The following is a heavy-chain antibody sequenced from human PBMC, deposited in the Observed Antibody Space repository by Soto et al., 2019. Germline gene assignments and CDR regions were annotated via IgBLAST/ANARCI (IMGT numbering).Heavy chain of an antibody. J-gene: IGHJ3*02. CDR3: ARDLDYDFWSGPRDDAFDI. CDR2: INAGNGNT. Sequence: ASVKVSCKASGYTFTSYAMHWVRQAPGQRLEWMGWINAGNGNTKYSQKFQGRVTITRDTSASTAYMELSSLRSEDTAVYYCARDLDYDFWSGPRDDAFDIWGQGTVVTVSS. CDR1: GYTFTSYA. V-gene: IGHV1-3*01. D-gene: IGHD3-3*01.